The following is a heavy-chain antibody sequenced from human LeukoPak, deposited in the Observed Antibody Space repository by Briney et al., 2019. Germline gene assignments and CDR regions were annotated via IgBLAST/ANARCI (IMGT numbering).Heavy chain of an antibody. D-gene: IGHD3-22*01. CDR1: GITFRTYS. CDR3: TYHQTPYYNDQWLDP. V-gene: IGHV3-48*04. J-gene: IGHJ5*02. Sequence: GGSLRLSCAVSGITFRTYSMNWVRQAPGKGLEWLSYISSGSSPIYYADSVKGRFTISRDDAHNIVFLQMNSLRADDTAVYYCTYHQTPYYNDQWLDPWGQGALVTVSS. CDR2: ISSGSSPI.